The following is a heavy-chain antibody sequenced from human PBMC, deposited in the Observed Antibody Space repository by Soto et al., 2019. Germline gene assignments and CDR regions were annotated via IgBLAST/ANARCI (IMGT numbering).Heavy chain of an antibody. D-gene: IGHD3-10*01. J-gene: IGHJ4*02. CDR2: INAGNGNT. V-gene: IGHV1-3*01. CDR3: ARVYPHRGYGY. CDR1: GYTFTSYV. Sequence: ASVKVSCKASGYTFTSYVMHWGRQAPGQRLEWMGWINAGNGNTKYSHKFQGRVTITRVTSASTAYMELSSLRSEDTAVYYCARVYPHRGYGYWGQGTLVTVSS.